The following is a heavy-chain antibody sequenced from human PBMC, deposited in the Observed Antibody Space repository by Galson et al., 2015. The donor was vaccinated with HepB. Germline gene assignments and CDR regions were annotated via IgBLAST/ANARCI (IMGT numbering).Heavy chain of an antibody. CDR2: IGSTGDT. J-gene: IGHJ2*01. CDR3: TRASAMVAATSWDYWYFDL. CDR1: GFTFSSYD. D-gene: IGHD2-15*01. Sequence: SLRLSCAAAGFTFSSYDMHWVRKATGQGLEWVSTIGSTGDTYYPDSVKGRFTISRENAKNSLFLQMNSLRAGDTAVYYCTRASAMVAATSWDYWYFDLWGRGTLVTVSS. V-gene: IGHV3-13*04.